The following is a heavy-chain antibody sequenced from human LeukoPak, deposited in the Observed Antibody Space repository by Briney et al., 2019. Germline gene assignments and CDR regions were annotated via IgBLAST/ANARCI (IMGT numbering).Heavy chain of an antibody. CDR2: IYYSGST. Sequence: SQTLSLTCTVSGGSISSGGYYWSWIRQHPGKGLEWIGYIYYSGSTYYNPSLKSRVTISADTSKNQFSLKLGSVTAADTAVYYCARDSGGGRGVTVGYFDYWGQGTLVTVSS. CDR1: GGSISSGGYY. J-gene: IGHJ4*02. V-gene: IGHV4-31*03. CDR3: ARDSGGGRGVTVGYFDY. D-gene: IGHD3-10*01.